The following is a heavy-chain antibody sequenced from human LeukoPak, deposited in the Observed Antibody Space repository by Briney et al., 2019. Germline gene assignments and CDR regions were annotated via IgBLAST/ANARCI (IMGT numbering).Heavy chain of an antibody. CDR2: SNGDGSTT. CDR3: GRGGRGIDN. J-gene: IGHJ4*02. D-gene: IGHD3-10*01. CDR1: GFTFSSYW. V-gene: IGHV3-74*01. Sequence: GGSLRLSCAASGFTFSSYWMHWVRQAPGKGLVWVSRSNGDGSTTDYADSVKGRFTISRDNAKNRLYLQMNSLRVEDTAVYYCGRGGRGIDNWGQGTLVTVSS.